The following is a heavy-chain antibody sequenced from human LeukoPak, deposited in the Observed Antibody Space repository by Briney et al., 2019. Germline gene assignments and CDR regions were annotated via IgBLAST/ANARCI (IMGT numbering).Heavy chain of an antibody. CDR3: ARAPTAYCLSTNCQPYFDY. Sequence: GSLRLSCAASGFTFSNAWMSWVRQPAGKGLEWIGRIYTGGSTNYNPSLKSRVTLSIETPKNQFSLELTSVTAADTAVYYCARAPTAYCLSTNCQPYFDYWGQGILVTVSS. CDR1: GFTFSNAW. J-gene: IGHJ4*02. D-gene: IGHD2-2*01. V-gene: IGHV4-4*07. CDR2: IYTGGST.